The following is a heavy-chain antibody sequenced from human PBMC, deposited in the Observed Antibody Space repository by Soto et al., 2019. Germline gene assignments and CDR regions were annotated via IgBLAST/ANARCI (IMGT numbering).Heavy chain of an antibody. Sequence: PSETLSLTCSVSGASIGSGDYYWSWIRQPPGKGLEWIGVISYSGSAYYNPSLKRRVTISVDTSKNQFSLNLSFVTAADTAVYYCARLGGYYQSLDSWGQGTVVTVSS. V-gene: IGHV4-30-4*01. D-gene: IGHD3-22*01. J-gene: IGHJ4*02. CDR3: ARLGGYYQSLDS. CDR2: ISYSGSA. CDR1: GASIGSGDYY.